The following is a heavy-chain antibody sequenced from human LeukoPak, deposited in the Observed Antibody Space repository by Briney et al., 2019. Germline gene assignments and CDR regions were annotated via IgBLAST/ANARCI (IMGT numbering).Heavy chain of an antibody. CDR2: IIPFFNRT. CDR3: ARGLGDCNGGNCHPLVY. J-gene: IGHJ4*02. D-gene: IGHD2-15*01. Sequence: SVKVSCKASEGTFVSYAVTWLRQAPGHGLEWVGGIIPFFNRTNYAQKFQGRVKFTADTSPNTVYMELTSLRSEDTATYYCARGLGDCNGGNCHPLVYWGQGTLVTVSS. V-gene: IGHV1-69*06. CDR1: EGTFVSYA.